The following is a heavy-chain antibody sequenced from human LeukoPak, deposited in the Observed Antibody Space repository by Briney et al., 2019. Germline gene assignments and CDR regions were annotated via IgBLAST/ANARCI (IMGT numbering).Heavy chain of an antibody. J-gene: IGHJ3*02. D-gene: IGHD4-17*01. CDR1: GFTFNTYG. CDR2: INSVGGTT. V-gene: IGHV3-48*04. CDR3: ARSHMYGDYGEDI. Sequence: PGGSLRLSCAASGFTFNTYGMNWFRQAPGMGLEWTSYINSVGGTTFYADSVKGRFTISRDNANNTLCLQMNSLRAEDAATYYCARSHMYGDYGEDIWGHGTVVAVSS.